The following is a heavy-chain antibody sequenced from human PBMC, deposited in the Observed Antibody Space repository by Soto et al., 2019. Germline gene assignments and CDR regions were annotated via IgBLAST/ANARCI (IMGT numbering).Heavy chain of an antibody. CDR2: MNPSSGKT. D-gene: IGHD1-26*01. J-gene: IGHJ5*02. CDR3: ARMASVGTLNWFDP. CDR1: GYTFINFD. Sequence: QVQLVQSGAEVKEPGASVRVSCKASGYTFINFDISWVRQAAGQGLEWLGWMNPSSGKTGYATKFPGRVAMTRDACTGTSHLELSSLTSDDTAVYYCARMASVGTLNWFDPWGQGTLVTVSS. V-gene: IGHV1-8*02.